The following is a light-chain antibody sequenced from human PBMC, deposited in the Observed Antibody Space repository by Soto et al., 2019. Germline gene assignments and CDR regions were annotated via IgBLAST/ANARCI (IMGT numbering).Light chain of an antibody. CDR1: SSDIGVYNY. CDR3: CSYAGFSTSAI. CDR2: EVS. J-gene: IGLJ2*01. V-gene: IGLV2-8*01. Sequence: QSVLTQPPSASGSPGQSVTISCTGTSSDIGVYNYVSWYQQHPGKAPKLMLYEVSKRPSGVPDRFSGSKSGNTASLTVSGLQAEDEADYYCCSYAGFSTSAIFGGGTKLTVL.